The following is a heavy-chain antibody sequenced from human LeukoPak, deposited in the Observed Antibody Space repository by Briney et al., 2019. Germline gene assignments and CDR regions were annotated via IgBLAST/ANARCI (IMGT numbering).Heavy chain of an antibody. Sequence: GGSLRLSCAASGFTFRNYAMSWVRQAPGKGLEWVSSIRGSGDTTYFADSVKGRFTISRDNSKNTLYLQMNSLRAEDTAVYYCAKDPHYDSSGYSFDPWGQGTLVTVYS. CDR2: IRGSGDTT. V-gene: IGHV3-23*01. CDR1: GFTFRNYA. J-gene: IGHJ5*01. D-gene: IGHD3-22*01. CDR3: AKDPHYDSSGYSFDP.